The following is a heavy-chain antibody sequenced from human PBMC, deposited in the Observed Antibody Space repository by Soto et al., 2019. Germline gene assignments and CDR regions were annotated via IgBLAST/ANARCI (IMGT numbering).Heavy chain of an antibody. CDR2: ISSSSSTI. D-gene: IGHD3-10*01. CDR1: GFTFSSYS. J-gene: IGHJ4*02. CDR3: ARDRWNTMVRGVVDY. V-gene: IGHV3-48*01. Sequence: PGGSLRLSCAASGFTFSSYSMNWVRQAPGKGLEWVSYISSSSSTIYYADSVKGRFTISRDNAKNSLYLQMNSLRAEDTAVYYCARDRWNTMVRGVVDYWGQGTLVTVSS.